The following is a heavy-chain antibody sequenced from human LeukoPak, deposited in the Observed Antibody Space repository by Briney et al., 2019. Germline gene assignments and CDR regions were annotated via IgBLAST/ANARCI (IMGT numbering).Heavy chain of an antibody. CDR2: IYYSGST. CDR1: GGSISSSSYY. V-gene: IGHV4-39*01. D-gene: IGHD3-22*01. J-gene: IGHJ1*01. Sequence: PSETLSLTCTVSGGSISSSSYYWGWIRQPPGKGLEWIGSIYYSGSTYYNPSLKSRVTISVDTSKNQFSLKLSSVTAADTAVYYCARLGMIVVVEYFQHWGQGTLVTVS. CDR3: ARLGMIVVVEYFQH.